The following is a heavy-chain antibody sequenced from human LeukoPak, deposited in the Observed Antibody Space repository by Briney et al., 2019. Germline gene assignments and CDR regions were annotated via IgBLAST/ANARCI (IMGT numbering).Heavy chain of an antibody. CDR3: ARFQGAHY. V-gene: IGHV3-21*01. D-gene: IGHD4/OR15-4a*01. J-gene: IGHJ4*02. CDR1: GFTFSSYS. CDR2: ISSSSSYI. Sequence: GRSLRLSCAASGFTFSSYSMDWVRQAPGMGLEWVSSISSSSSYIHYADSVKGRFTTFRDNNKNSLYLQTNSLRAEDTAVYNCARFQGAHYWGQGTLVTVSS.